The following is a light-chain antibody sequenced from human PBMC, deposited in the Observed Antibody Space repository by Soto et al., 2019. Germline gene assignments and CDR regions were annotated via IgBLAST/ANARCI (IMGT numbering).Light chain of an antibody. Sequence: DIQMTQSPSTLSGSVGDRVTITCRASQTISSWLAWYQQKPGKAPKLLIYKASTLKSGVPSRFSGSGSGTEFTLTISSLQPDDFATYYCQQSYSTFTFGQGTRLEIK. CDR2: KAS. V-gene: IGKV1-5*03. J-gene: IGKJ5*01. CDR1: QTISSW. CDR3: QQSYSTFT.